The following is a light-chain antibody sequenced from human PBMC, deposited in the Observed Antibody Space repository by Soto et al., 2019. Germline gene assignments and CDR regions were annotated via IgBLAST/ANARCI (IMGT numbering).Light chain of an antibody. CDR3: ASYTRTTTLV. CDR1: ISDIGGYNF. Sequence: QSALTQPASVSGSPGQSITISCTGTISDIGGYNFISWYQHHPGKAPKLVIYDVNNRPSVISYRFSGSKSGNTASLTISGLQAEDEADYYCASYTRTTTLVFGGVTKLTVL. V-gene: IGLV2-14*01. CDR2: DVN. J-gene: IGLJ2*01.